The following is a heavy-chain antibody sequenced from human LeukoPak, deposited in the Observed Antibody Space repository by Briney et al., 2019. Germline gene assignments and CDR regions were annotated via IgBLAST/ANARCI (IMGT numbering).Heavy chain of an antibody. V-gene: IGHV4-38-2*02. J-gene: IGHJ6*03. D-gene: IGHD1-1*01. Sequence: SETLSLTCTVSGYPISSGYYWGWIRQPPGKGLEWIGSIYHSGSTYYNPSLKSRVTISVDTSKNQFSLKLSSVTAADTAVYYCARVRGTTYYMDVWGKGTTVTVSS. CDR2: IYHSGST. CDR3: ARVRGTTYYMDV. CDR1: GYPISSGYY.